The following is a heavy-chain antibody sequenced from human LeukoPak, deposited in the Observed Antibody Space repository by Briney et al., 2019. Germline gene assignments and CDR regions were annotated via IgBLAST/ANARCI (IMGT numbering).Heavy chain of an antibody. Sequence: GGSLRLSCAASGFSFSGHWMNWVRQPPGKGLEWVANIKADGSEKYYVDSVKGRFTISRDDAKRTVDLQMDNLRAEDTAIYYCAYRNNFEYWGQGALVTVSS. V-gene: IGHV3-7*05. CDR1: GFSFSGHW. D-gene: IGHD1-26*01. CDR2: IKADGSEK. J-gene: IGHJ4*02. CDR3: AYRNNFEY.